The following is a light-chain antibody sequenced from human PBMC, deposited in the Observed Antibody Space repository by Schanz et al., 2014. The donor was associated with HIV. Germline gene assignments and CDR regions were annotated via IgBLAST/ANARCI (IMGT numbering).Light chain of an antibody. V-gene: IGLV2-11*01. Sequence: QSALTQPRSVSGSPGQSVTISCTGTSSDVGGYNYVSWYQQHPGKAPKLMIYDVSKRPSGVSNRFSGSKSGNTASLTISGLQAEDEADYYCCSYAGSSTSHVVFGGGTKLTVL. CDR1: SSDVGGYNY. CDR2: DVS. J-gene: IGLJ2*01. CDR3: CSYAGSSTSHVV.